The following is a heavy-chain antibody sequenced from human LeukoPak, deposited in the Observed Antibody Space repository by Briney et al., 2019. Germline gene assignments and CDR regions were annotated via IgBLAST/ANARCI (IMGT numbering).Heavy chain of an antibody. CDR2: IIPIFGTA. D-gene: IGHD1-7*01. CDR1: RGTFSSYA. J-gene: IGHJ4*02. Sequence: SVKVSCKASRGTFSSYAISWVRQAPGQGLEWMGGIIPIFGTANYAQKLQGRVTITADKSTSTAYMELSSLRSEDTAVYYCARALTGTSIDYWGQGTLVTVSS. CDR3: ARALTGTSIDY. V-gene: IGHV1-69*06.